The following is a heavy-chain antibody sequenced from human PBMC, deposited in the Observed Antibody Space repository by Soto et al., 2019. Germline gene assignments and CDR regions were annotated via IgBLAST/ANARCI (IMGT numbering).Heavy chain of an antibody. Sequence: QVQLVESGGGVVQSGRSLRLSCVASGFSFSNYGMHWVRQAPGKGLEWLAVIMYDGSNKYYADSVKGRFTISRDNSQNTLYLQLDSLRPDDTAVYYCAKDVPGYIFATLDSWGLGTLVTVSS. D-gene: IGHD5-18*01. CDR2: IMYDGSNK. J-gene: IGHJ4*02. CDR1: GFSFSNYG. CDR3: AKDVPGYIFATLDS. V-gene: IGHV3-33*06.